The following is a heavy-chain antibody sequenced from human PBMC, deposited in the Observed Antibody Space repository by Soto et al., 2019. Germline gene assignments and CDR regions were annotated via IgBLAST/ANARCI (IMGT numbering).Heavy chain of an antibody. D-gene: IGHD3-10*01. Sequence: PGGSLRLSCAASGFTFSNYGMNWVRQAPGKGLEWVAVTSFDGSDIYYADSVKGRFTISRDNSKNTVYLQTNSLRAEDTALYYCAKIRHAYGITCVFDYWGQGTLVTVSS. CDR3: AKIRHAYGITCVFDY. CDR2: TSFDGSDI. V-gene: IGHV3-30*18. J-gene: IGHJ4*02. CDR1: GFTFSNYG.